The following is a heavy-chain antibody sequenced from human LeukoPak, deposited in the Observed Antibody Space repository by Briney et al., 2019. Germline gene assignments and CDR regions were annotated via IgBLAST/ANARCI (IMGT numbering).Heavy chain of an antibody. Sequence: GASVKVSCKASGYTFTSYGISWVRQAPGQGLEWMGWISAYNGNTNYAQKLQGRVTMTTDTSTSTAYMELRSLRSDDTAVYYCARVVRIVGAPSYYMDVWGKGTTVTVSS. V-gene: IGHV1-18*01. CDR3: ARVVRIVGAPSYYMDV. J-gene: IGHJ6*03. D-gene: IGHD1-26*01. CDR1: GYTFTSYG. CDR2: ISAYNGNT.